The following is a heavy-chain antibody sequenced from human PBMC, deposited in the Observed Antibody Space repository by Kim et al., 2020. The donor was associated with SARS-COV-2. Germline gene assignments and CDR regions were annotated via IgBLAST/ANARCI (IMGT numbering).Heavy chain of an antibody. J-gene: IGHJ4*02. V-gene: IGHV3-23*01. CDR1: GFTFSNYA. Sequence: GGSLRLSCAASGFTFSNYAMTWVRQAPGKGLEWVSAITESGANTFYAASVRGRFTVSRDNAKNTLYLQMSSLRAEDTAIYYCAKAQTRHFFEYWAQGTLV. D-gene: IGHD3-3*02. CDR3: AKAQTRHFFEY. CDR2: ITESGANT.